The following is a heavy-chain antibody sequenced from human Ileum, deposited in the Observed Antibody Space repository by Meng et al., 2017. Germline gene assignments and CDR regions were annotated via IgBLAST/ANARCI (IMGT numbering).Heavy chain of an antibody. Sequence: GGSLRLSCAASGFTFSTYAMSWVRQAPGKGLEWVSSISGSGESTYYADSVKGRLTIYRDNSKNRLDLQMNSLTAEDSGVYYCVKVGWATVSTVVGAFDIWGQGTMVTVSS. J-gene: IGHJ3*02. CDR3: VKVGWATVSTVVGAFDI. CDR2: ISGSGEST. CDR1: GFTFSTYA. V-gene: IGHV3-23*01. D-gene: IGHD4-17*01.